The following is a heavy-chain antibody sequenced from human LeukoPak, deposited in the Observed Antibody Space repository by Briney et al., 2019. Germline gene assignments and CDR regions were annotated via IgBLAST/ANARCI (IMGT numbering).Heavy chain of an antibody. V-gene: IGHV4-39*01. CDR2: IYYSGST. CDR3: ARLRRSGWSFDY. D-gene: IGHD6-19*01. CDR1: GGSISSSSYY. Sequence: SETLSLTCTVSGGSISSSSYYWGWIRQPPGKGLEWIGSIYYSGSTYYNPSLKSRVTISVDTSKNQFSLKLSSVTAADTAVYYCARLRRSGWSFDYWGQGTLVTVSS. J-gene: IGHJ4*02.